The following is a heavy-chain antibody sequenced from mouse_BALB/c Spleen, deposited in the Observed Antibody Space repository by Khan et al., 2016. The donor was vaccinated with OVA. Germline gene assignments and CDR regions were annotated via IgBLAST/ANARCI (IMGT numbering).Heavy chain of an antibody. Sequence: QVQLKESGPGLVAPSQSLSITCTVSGFSLTSYGVHWVRQPPGKGLEWLGIIWAGGSTNYNSALMSRLSISKDNSKSQVFVKMISLQTDDTAMYXCARDHGNTYEYFDYWGQGTTLTGSS. CDR1: GFSLTSYG. CDR2: IWAGGST. CDR3: ARDHGNTYEYFDY. D-gene: IGHD1-1*01. V-gene: IGHV2-9*02. J-gene: IGHJ2*01.